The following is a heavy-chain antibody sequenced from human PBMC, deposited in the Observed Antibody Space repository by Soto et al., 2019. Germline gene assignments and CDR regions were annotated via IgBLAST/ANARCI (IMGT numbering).Heavy chain of an antibody. CDR2: ISHTGST. CDR3: ARGGGFLGY. J-gene: IGHJ4*02. D-gene: IGHD3-10*01. CDR1: GGSISSGGYS. V-gene: IGHV4-30-2*01. Sequence: PSETLFLTCAVSGGSISSGGYSWSWIRQPPGKGLEWIGYISHTGSTYYNPSLKSRVTISVDRSKNQFSLKLSSVTAADTAVYYCARGGGFLGYWGQGTLVTVSS.